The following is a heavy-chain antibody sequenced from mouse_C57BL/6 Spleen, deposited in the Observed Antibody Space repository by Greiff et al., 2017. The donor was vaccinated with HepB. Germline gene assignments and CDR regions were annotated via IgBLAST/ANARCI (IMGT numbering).Heavy chain of an antibody. CDR1: GYTFTDYY. CDR2: INPNNGGT. D-gene: IGHD2-2*01. V-gene: IGHV1-26*01. J-gene: IGHJ4*01. CDR3: ARVGLRRALYYAMDY. Sequence: VQLQQSGPELVKPGASVKISCKASGYTFTDYYMNWVKQSHGKSLEWIGDINPNNGGTSYNQKFKGKATLTVDKSSSTAYMELRSLTSEDSAVYYCARVGLRRALYYAMDYWGQGTSVTVSS.